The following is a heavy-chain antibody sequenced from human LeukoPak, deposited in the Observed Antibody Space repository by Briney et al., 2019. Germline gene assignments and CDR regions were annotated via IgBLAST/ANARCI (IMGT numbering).Heavy chain of an antibody. CDR2: ISSSSSTI. J-gene: IGHJ4*02. CDR3: ARDQEAYYFDY. CDR1: GFTFSSYS. Sequence: PGGSLRLSCAASGFTFSSYSMNWVRQAPGKGLEWVSYISSSSSTIYYADSVKGRFTISRDNAKNSLYLQMNSLRAEDTAVYYCARDQEAYYFDYWGQGTLVTVSS. V-gene: IGHV3-48*01.